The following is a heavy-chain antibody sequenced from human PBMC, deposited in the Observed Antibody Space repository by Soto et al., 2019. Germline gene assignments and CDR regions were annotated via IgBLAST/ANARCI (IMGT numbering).Heavy chain of an antibody. CDR2: INPNSGFT. V-gene: IGHV1-2*04. J-gene: IGHJ6*04. Sequence: ASVKVSCKAPRYTFTGYYMQSLRHATGQGLECMVLINPNSGFTNYAQKFQGWVTMTRDTSISTAYMELSRLRSDDTAVYYCARPQGTGTRVYYNELAFWAKGTTAPVSP. D-gene: IGHD6-6*01. CDR3: ARPQGTGTRVYYNELAF. CDR1: RYTFTGYY.